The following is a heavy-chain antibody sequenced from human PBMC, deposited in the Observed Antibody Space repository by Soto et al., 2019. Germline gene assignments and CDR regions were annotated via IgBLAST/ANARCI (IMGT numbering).Heavy chain of an antibody. D-gene: IGHD2-8*01. CDR3: VSQRTSVLTQAYFDY. Sequence: SETLSLTCTVSGGSVSNSNYYWGCIRQSPGKGLEWIGSVYYRGRSYSKSSVKSRVTISVDTSKNQFSLNLNSVTASDTAVYYCVSQRTSVLTQAYFDYWGPGALVTVSS. J-gene: IGHJ4*02. CDR2: VYYRGRS. CDR1: GGSVSNSNYY. V-gene: IGHV4-39*01.